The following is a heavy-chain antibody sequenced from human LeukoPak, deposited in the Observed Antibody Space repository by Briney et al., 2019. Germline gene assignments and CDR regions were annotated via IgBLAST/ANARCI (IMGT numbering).Heavy chain of an antibody. D-gene: IGHD3-3*01. CDR1: GFSISSYY. CDR3: ARVDYDFWSGYTNAFDI. V-gene: IGHV4-59*01. CDR2: IYYSGST. Sequence: KSSETLSLTCTVSGFSISSYYWSWIRQPPGKGLEWIGYIYYSGSTNYNPSLKSRVTISVDTSKNQFSLKLSSVTAADTAVYYCARVDYDFWSGYTNAFDIWGQGTMVTVSS. J-gene: IGHJ3*02.